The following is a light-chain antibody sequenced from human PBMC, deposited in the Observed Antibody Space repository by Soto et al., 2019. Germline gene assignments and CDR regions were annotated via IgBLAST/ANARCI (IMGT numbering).Light chain of an antibody. CDR1: SSDVGGYNY. Sequence: QSALTQPPSASGSPGQSVTISCTGTSSDVGGYNYVSWYQQHPGKAPKLMIYEVSKRPSGVPDRFSGSKSGNTASLTVSGLQAKDEADYYCSSYAGSNNPNYVFGTGTKLTVL. J-gene: IGLJ1*01. CDR3: SSYAGSNNPNYV. V-gene: IGLV2-8*01. CDR2: EVS.